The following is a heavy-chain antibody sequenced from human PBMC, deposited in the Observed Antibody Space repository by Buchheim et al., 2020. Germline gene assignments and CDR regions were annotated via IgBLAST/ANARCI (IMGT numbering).Heavy chain of an antibody. CDR3: TTSTVWFTPPVDY. CDR2: IKSKTVGGTT. J-gene: IGHJ4*02. Sequence: EVQLVESGGGLVKPGGSLRLSCAASGFTFSNAWMSWVRQAPGKGLEWVGRIKSKTVGGTTDYAAPLKGRFTISRDASKNTLFLQMRSQKTEDTAVYYCTTSTVWFTPPVDYWGQGTL. D-gene: IGHD3-10*01. CDR1: GFTFSNAW. V-gene: IGHV3-15*01.